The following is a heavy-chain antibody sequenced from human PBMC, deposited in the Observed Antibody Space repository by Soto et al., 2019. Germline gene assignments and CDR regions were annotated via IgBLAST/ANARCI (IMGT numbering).Heavy chain of an antibody. V-gene: IGHV3-13*01. CDR1: GFTFSSYD. Sequence: PGGSLRLSCAASGFTFSSYDMHWARQATGKGLEWVSAIGTAGDTYYPGSVKGRFTISRENAKNSLYLQMNSLRAGDTAVYYCARAANAGSGSYYRPSAFDIWGQGTMVTVSS. CDR3: ARAANAGSGSYYRPSAFDI. D-gene: IGHD3-10*01. J-gene: IGHJ3*02. CDR2: IGTAGDT.